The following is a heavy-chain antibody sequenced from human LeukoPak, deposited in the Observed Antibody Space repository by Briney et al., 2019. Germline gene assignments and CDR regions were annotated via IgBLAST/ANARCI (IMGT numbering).Heavy chain of an antibody. Sequence: SETLSLTCTVSGGSISSYYWSWIRQPPGKGLEWIGYIYYSGSTNHNPSLKSRVTISVDTSKNQFSLKLSSVTAADTAVYYCARVPVAGRTFDYWGQGTLVTVSS. CDR1: GGSISSYY. CDR3: ARVPVAGRTFDY. CDR2: IYYSGST. D-gene: IGHD6-19*01. V-gene: IGHV4-59*01. J-gene: IGHJ4*02.